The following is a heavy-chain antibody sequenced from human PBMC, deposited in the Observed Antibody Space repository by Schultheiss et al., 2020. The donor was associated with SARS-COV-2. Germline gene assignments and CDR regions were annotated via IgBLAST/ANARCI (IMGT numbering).Heavy chain of an antibody. V-gene: IGHV3-21*01. Sequence: GESLKISCAASGFTFSSYWMHWVRQAPGKGLEWVSSISSTTSYNNIYYADSVKGRFTISRDNAKNSLYLQMNSLRAEDTAVYYCARVIDIGELWVYYYYGMDVWGQGTTVTVSS. CDR2: ISSTTSYNNI. CDR1: GFTFSSYW. D-gene: IGHD3-10*01. J-gene: IGHJ6*02. CDR3: ARVIDIGELWVYYYYGMDV.